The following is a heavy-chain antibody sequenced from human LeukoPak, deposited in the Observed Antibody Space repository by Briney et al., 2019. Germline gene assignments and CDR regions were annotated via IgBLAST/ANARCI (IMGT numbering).Heavy chain of an antibody. Sequence: ASVKVSCKASGYTFTSYDINWVRQATGQGLEWMGWMNPNSGNTGYAQKFQGRVTITRNTSISTAYMELSSLRSEDTAVYYCARGAAMPAAIRYYYYMDVWGKGTTVTVSS. J-gene: IGHJ6*03. CDR1: GYTFTSYD. D-gene: IGHD2-2*01. V-gene: IGHV1-8*03. CDR2: MNPNSGNT. CDR3: ARGAAMPAAIRYYYYMDV.